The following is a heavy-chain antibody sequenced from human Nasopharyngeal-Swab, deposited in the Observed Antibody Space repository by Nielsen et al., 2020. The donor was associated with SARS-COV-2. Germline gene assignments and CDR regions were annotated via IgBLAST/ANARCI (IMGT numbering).Heavy chain of an antibody. CDR2: SSHGENNE. V-gene: IGHV3-30*03. D-gene: IGHD3-22*01. CDR1: GFSFSSYG. CDR3: ARDRDQYDSSGYSDALDI. Sequence: GGSLRPSCVASGFSFSSYGMHWVRQAPGKGLEWVAVSSHGENNEYYGDSVKGRFTISRDKSQTTLYLQMNSLRPEDTGVYYCARDRDQYDSSGYSDALDIWGQGTMVTVSS. J-gene: IGHJ3*02.